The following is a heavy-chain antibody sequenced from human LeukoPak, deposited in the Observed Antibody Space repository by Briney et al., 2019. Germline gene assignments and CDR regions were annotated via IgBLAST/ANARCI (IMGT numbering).Heavy chain of an antibody. J-gene: IGHJ4*02. CDR2: VSYDGRNK. CDR1: GFTFSSYS. CDR3: ARGPRVVVAATFGYYFDY. V-gene: IGHV3-30*03. Sequence: PGGSLRLSCAASGFTFSSYSMNWVRQAPGKGLEWVALVSYDGRNKDYADSVKGRFTISRDNSKNTLYLQMNSLRAEDTAVYYCARGPRVVVAATFGYYFDYWGQGTLVTVSS. D-gene: IGHD2-15*01.